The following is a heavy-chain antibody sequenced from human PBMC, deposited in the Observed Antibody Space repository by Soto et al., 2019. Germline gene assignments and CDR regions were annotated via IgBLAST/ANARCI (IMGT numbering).Heavy chain of an antibody. V-gene: IGHV4-59*06. J-gene: IGHJ4*02. CDR2: ISYSGST. CDR3: ARTKYEYVWGSYRFDY. CDR1: GASISAYA. D-gene: IGHD3-16*02. Sequence: PSETLSLTCTVSGASISAYAWSWIRQPAGKGLEWIGYISYSGSTYYNPSLKSRVTISLDTSKNHFSLKLTSVTAADTAVYYCARTKYEYVWGSYRFDYWGQGTLVTVSS.